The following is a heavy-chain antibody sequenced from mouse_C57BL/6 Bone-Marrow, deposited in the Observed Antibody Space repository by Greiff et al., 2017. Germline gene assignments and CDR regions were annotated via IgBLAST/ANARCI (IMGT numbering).Heavy chain of an antibody. D-gene: IGHD5-1*01. CDR1: GFTFSSYG. V-gene: IGHV5-6*01. J-gene: IGHJ2*01. CDR2: ISSGGSYT. Sequence: EVHLVESGGDLVKPGGSLKLSCAASGFTFSSYGMSWVRQTPDKRLEWVATISSGGSYTYYPDSVKGRFTITRDNAKNTLYLQMSSLKSEDTTMYYCARPYLFDYWGQGTTLTVSS. CDR3: ARPYLFDY.